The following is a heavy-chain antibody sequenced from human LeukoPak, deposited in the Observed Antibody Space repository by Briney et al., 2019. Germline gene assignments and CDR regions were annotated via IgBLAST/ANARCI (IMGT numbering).Heavy chain of an antibody. CDR1: GYTFISYA. CDR2: IIPIFGTA. J-gene: IGHJ3*02. Sequence: ASVKVSCKASGYTFISYAMNWVRQAPGQGLEWMGGIIPIFGTANYAQKFQGRVTITADESTSTAYMELSSLRSEDTAVYYCARKPNMKPKTHFDIWGQGTMVTVSS. V-gene: IGHV1-69*13. CDR3: ARKPNMKPKTHFDI.